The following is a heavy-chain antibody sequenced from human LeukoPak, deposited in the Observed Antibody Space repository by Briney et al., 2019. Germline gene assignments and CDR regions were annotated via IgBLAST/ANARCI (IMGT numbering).Heavy chain of an antibody. V-gene: IGHV1-2*06. J-gene: IGHJ6*03. CDR3: ARDYQQLASYYYSSYMDV. CDR2: INPNSGGT. D-gene: IGHD6-13*01. Sequence: ASVKVSCKASGYTFTGYYMHWVRQAPGQGLEWMGRINPNSGGTNYAQKFQGRVTMTRDTSISPAYMALSRLRSYDTAVYYCARDYQQLASYYYSSYMDVWGKGTTVTVSS. CDR1: GYTFTGYY.